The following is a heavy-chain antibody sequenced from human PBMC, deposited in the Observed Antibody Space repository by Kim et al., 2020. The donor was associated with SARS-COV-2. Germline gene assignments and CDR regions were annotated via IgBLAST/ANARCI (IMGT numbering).Heavy chain of an antibody. V-gene: IGHV1-2*02. CDR2: TNPKNGDT. CDR3: AKENDFWSN. J-gene: IGHJ4*02. D-gene: IGHD3-3*01. CDR1: GYTFTDYY. Sequence: ASVKVSCKASGYTFTDYYIHWLRQAPGQGLEWMGWTNPKNGDTYYAEKFKGRITMTRDTSIITAYMELNRLTSDDTAVYYCAKENDFWSNWGQGTLVTVSS.